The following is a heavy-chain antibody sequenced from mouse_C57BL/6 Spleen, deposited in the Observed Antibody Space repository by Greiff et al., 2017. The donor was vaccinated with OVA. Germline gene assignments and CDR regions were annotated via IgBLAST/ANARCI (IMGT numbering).Heavy chain of an antibody. D-gene: IGHD1-1*01. Sequence: EVMLVESGGGLVQPGGSMKLSCAASGFTFSDAWMDWVRQSPEKGLEWVAEIRNKANNHATYYAESVKGRFTISRDDSKSSVYLQMNSLRAEDTGIYYCTRGLLRRYYAMDYWGQGTSVTVSS. CDR1: GFTFSDAW. J-gene: IGHJ4*01. V-gene: IGHV6-6*01. CDR3: TRGLLRRYYAMDY. CDR2: IRNKANNHAT.